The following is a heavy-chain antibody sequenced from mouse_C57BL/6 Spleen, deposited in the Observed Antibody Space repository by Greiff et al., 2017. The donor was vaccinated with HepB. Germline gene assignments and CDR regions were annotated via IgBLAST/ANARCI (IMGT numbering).Heavy chain of an antibody. CDR1: GYTFTSYT. CDR2: INPSSGYT. D-gene: IGHD2-4*01. CDR3: ARGGDYDGGFAY. V-gene: IGHV1-4*01. Sequence: VQLQQSGAELARPGASVKMSCKASGYTFTSYTMHWVKQRPGQGLEWIGYINPSSGYTKYNQKFKDKATLTADKSSSTAYMQLSSLTSEDSAVYYCARGGDYDGGFAYWGQGTLVTVSA. J-gene: IGHJ3*01.